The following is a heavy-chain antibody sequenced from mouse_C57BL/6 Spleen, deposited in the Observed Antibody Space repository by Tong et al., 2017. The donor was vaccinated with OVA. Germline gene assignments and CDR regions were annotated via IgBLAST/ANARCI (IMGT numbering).Heavy chain of an antibody. Sequence: EVQLQESGGDLVKPGGSLKLSCAASGFTFSSYGMSWVRQTPDKRLEWVATISSGGSYTYYPDSVKGRFTISRDNAKNTLYLQMSSLKSEDTAMYYCARSTMVTTSLFDYWGQGTTLTVSS. V-gene: IGHV5-6*01. CDR3: ARSTMVTTSLFDY. D-gene: IGHD2-1*01. CDR1: GFTFSSYG. CDR2: ISSGGSYT. J-gene: IGHJ2*01.